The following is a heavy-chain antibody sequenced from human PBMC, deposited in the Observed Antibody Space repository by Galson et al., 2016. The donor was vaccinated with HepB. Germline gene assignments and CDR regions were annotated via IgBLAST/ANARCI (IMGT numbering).Heavy chain of an antibody. D-gene: IGHD3-22*01. V-gene: IGHV1-69*06. J-gene: IGHJ3*02. CDR3: ARDRTATMIVVVITPFDAFDI. CDR2: IIPIFGTA. Sequence: SVKVSCKASGGTFSNYAMSWMRQAPGQGLEWMGGIIPIFGTANYAQKFQGRVTITADKSTSTAYMELSSLRSEDTAVYYCARDRTATMIVVVITPFDAFDIWGQGTMVTVSS. CDR1: GGTFSNYA.